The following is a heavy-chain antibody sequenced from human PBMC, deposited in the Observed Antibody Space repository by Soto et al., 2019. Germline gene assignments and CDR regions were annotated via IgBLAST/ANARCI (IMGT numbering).Heavy chain of an antibody. CDR1: GGSISSYY. CDR2: IYYSGST. CDR3: ASTRYYYGSGDYYYYYGMDV. Sequence: PSETLSLTCTVSGGSISSYYWSWIRQPPGKGLEWIGYIYYSGSTNYNPSLKSRVTISVDTSKNQFPLKLSSVTAADTAVYYCASTRYYYGSGDYYYYYGMDVWGQGTTVTVSS. J-gene: IGHJ6*02. D-gene: IGHD3-10*01. V-gene: IGHV4-59*01.